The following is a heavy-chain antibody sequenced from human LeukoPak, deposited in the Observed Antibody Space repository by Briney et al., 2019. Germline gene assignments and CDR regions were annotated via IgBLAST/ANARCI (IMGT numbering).Heavy chain of an antibody. CDR1: GFNFSDYA. CDR2: ISSIGGST. CDR3: ARDGGDIVVVTASYYYMDV. J-gene: IGHJ6*03. D-gene: IGHD2-21*02. V-gene: IGHV3-64*01. Sequence: GGSLRLSSAASGFNFSDYAMHWVRQAPGKGLEYVSAISSIGGSTYYAHSVEGRFTISRDNSKNTLYLQMGSLRPEDMAVYYCARDGGDIVVVTASYYYMDVWGKGTTVTVSS.